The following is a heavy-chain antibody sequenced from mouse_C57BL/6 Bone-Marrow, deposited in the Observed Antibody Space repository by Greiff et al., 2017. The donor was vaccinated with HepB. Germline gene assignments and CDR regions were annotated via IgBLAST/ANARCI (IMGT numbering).Heavy chain of an antibody. CDR1: GYTFTDYN. V-gene: IGHV1-18*01. Sequence: EVQLQQSGPELVKPGASVKIPCKASGYTFTDYNMDWVKQSHGKSLEWIGDINPNNGGTIYNQKFKGKATLTVDKSSSTAYMELRSLTSEDTAVYYCARGGPRRFAYWGQGTLVTVSA. J-gene: IGHJ3*01. D-gene: IGHD3-1*01. CDR3: ARGGPRRFAY. CDR2: INPNNGGT.